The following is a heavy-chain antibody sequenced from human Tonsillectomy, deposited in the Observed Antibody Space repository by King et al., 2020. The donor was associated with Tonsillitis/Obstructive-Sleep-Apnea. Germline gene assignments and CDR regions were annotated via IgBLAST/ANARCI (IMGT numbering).Heavy chain of an antibody. CDR1: GGSFSGYY. CDR3: ARGPRLGGYWYFDV. Sequence: VQLQQWGAGLLKPSETLSLTCAVYGGSFSGYYWSWIRQPPGKGLEWIGEINHSGSTNYNPSLKSRVTISVDTSKNQFSLKLSSVTAADTAVYYCARGPRLGGYWYFDVWGRGTLVTVSS. D-gene: IGHD3-16*01. CDR2: INHSGST. J-gene: IGHJ2*01. V-gene: IGHV4-34*01.